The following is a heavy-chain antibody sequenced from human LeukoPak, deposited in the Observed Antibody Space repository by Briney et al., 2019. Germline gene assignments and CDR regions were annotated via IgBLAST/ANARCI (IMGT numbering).Heavy chain of an antibody. CDR2: INAGNGNT. CDR3: ARSLKGVTMVRGVGNDY. V-gene: IGHV1-3*01. CDR1: GYTFTSYA. J-gene: IGHJ4*02. D-gene: IGHD3-10*01. Sequence: ASVKVSCKASGYTFTSYAMHWVRQAPGQRLEWMGWINAGNGNTKYSQKFQGRVTITRDTSASTAYMELSSLRSEDTAVYYCARSLKGVTMVRGVGNDYWGQGTLVTVSS.